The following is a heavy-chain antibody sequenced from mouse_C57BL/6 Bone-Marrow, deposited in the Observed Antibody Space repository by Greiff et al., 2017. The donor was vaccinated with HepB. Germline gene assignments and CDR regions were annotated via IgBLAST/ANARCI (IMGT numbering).Heavy chain of an antibody. CDR3: AREVVSSNYEGFDY. Sequence: EVQLQQSGPELVKPGASVKISCKASGYTFTDYYMNWVKQSHGKSLEWIGDINPNNGGTSYNQKFKGKATLTVDKSSSTAYMELRSLTSEDSAVYYCAREVVSSNYEGFDYWGQGTTLTVSS. D-gene: IGHD2-5*01. CDR1: GYTFTDYY. J-gene: IGHJ2*01. V-gene: IGHV1-26*01. CDR2: INPNNGGT.